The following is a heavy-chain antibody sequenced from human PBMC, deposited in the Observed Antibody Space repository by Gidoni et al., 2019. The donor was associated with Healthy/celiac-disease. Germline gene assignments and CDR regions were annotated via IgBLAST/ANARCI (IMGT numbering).Heavy chain of an antibody. V-gene: IGHV3-64D*06. CDR2: ISSNGGST. CDR3: VKPSWASSSPFDY. J-gene: IGHJ4*02. Sequence: EVQLVESGGVLVQPGGSLILSCSASGFTFSSYAMHWVRQAPGKGLEYVSAISSNGGSTYYADSVKGRFTISRDNSKNTLYLQMSSLRAEDTAVYYCVKPSWASSSPFDYWGQGTLVTVSS. D-gene: IGHD6-6*01. CDR1: GFTFSSYA.